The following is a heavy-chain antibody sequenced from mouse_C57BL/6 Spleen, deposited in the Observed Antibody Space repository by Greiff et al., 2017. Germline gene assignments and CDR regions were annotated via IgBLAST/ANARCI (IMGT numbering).Heavy chain of an antibody. CDR2: ISDGGSYT. Sequence: EVMLVESGGGLVKPGGSLKLSCAASGFTFSSYAMSWVRQTPEKRLEWVATISDGGSYTYYPDNVKGRFTISRDNAKNNLYLQMSHLKSEDTAMYYCARVGRGESYGGFSDYWGQGTTLTVSS. J-gene: IGHJ2*01. CDR1: GFTFSSYA. D-gene: IGHD1-1*02. CDR3: ARVGRGESYGGFSDY. V-gene: IGHV5-4*03.